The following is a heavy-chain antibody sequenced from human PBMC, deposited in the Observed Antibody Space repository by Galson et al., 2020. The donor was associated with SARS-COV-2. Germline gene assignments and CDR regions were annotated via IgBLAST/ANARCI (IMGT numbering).Heavy chain of an antibody. J-gene: IGHJ2*01. CDR2: VYHSGPT. Sequence: SETLSLTCTVSGYSVSTTNYWAWVRQPPGRGLEWIGRVYHSGPTHSNPSLHSRVTISEDPSKNQFSLRLDSVTAADTALYYCASQGVNMIVLVTVPGWYFDLWGRGTLVTVSS. V-gene: IGHV4-38-2*02. CDR1: GYSVSTTNY. D-gene: IGHD3-22*01. CDR3: ASQGVNMIVLVTVPGWYFDL.